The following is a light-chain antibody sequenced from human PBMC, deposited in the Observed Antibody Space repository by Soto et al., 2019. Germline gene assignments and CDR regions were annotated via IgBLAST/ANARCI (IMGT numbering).Light chain of an antibody. CDR3: QTWGTGIQV. J-gene: IGLJ2*01. CDR2: LNSDGSH. CDR1: SGHSSYA. V-gene: IGLV4-69*01. Sequence: QSVLTQSPSASASLGASVKLTCTLSSGHSSYAIAWHQQQPEKGPRYLMKLNSDGSHSQGDGIPDRFSGSSSGAERYLTISSLQSDDEADYYCQTWGTGIQVFGGGTKVTVL.